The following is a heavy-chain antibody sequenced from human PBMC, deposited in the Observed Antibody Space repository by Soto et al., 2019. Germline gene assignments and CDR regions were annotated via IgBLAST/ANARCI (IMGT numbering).Heavy chain of an antibody. V-gene: IGHV4-31*03. D-gene: IGHD2-2*01. CDR1: GASISSGFYY. Sequence: QVQLQESGPGLVKPSQTLSLTCTVSGASISSGFYYWTWIRQFPGKGLEWIGYIYYRGSTYYNPSLKDRLTMSIDTSKNQFSLKLTSVTAADTAVYYCARAEGYSSTCGLVDPWGQGTLVAVSS. J-gene: IGHJ5*02. CDR2: IYYRGST. CDR3: ARAEGYSSTCGLVDP.